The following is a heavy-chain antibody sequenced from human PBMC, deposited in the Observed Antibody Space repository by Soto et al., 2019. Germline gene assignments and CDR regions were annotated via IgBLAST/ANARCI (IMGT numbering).Heavy chain of an antibody. Sequence: QEQLAQSGAEVKKPGASVKVSCKASGYTFINYDINWVRQATGQGLEWMGWMNPNSGNTGYAQKFEGRVTMTRNTSISTAYMELSSLRSEDTAVYYCATTWYYYDSTGGDAFDIWGQGTMVTVSS. D-gene: IGHD3-22*01. CDR3: ATTWYYYDSTGGDAFDI. J-gene: IGHJ3*02. CDR2: MNPNSGNT. CDR1: GYTFINYD. V-gene: IGHV1-8*01.